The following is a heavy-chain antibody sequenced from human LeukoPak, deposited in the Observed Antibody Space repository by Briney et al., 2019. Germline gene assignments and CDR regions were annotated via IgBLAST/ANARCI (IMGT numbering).Heavy chain of an antibody. CDR3: ARWAIFGGWFDP. D-gene: IGHD3-10*01. CDR2: VYQSGST. J-gene: IGHJ5*02. Sequence: PSETLSLTCGVSRYSISSGYHWAWIRQPPGKGLEWIGSVYQSGSTYYNPSLKSRVTISVDTSKNQFSLKLSSVTAADTAVYYCARWAIFGGWFDPWGQGTLVTVSS. V-gene: IGHV4-38-2*01. CDR1: RYSISSGYH.